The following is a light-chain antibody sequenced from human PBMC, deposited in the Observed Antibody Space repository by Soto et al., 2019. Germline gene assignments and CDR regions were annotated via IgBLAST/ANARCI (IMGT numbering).Light chain of an antibody. CDR3: KHYNNWPPTWT. CDR1: QSISSN. CDR2: GGS. J-gene: IGKJ1*01. V-gene: IGKV3-15*01. Sequence: EIVMTQSPATLSVSPGERATLSCRASQSISSNLAWHQQKPGQAPRVLIYGGSTRATGVPARFSGSGSGTDFTLTISSLQSEDFEHYGCKHYNNWPPTWTFGQGTKVEV.